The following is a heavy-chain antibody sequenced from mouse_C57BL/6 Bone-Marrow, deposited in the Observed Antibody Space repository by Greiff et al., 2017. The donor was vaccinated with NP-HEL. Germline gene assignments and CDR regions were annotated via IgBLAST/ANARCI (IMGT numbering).Heavy chain of an antibody. CDR3: TRGGGYWYFDV. J-gene: IGHJ1*03. V-gene: IGHV1-5*01. Sequence: EVTLQQSGTVLARPGASVKMSCTTSGYTFTSYWMHWVKQRPGQGLEWIGAIYPGNSDTSYNPKFKGKAKLTAGTSASTAYMELSSLTNEDSAVYYCTRGGGYWYFDVWGTGTTVTVSS. CDR2: IYPGNSDT. CDR1: GYTFTSYW.